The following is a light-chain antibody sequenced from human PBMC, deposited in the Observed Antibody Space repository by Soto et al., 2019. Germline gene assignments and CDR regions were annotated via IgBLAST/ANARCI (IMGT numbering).Light chain of an antibody. CDR2: DAS. CDR3: HQYNGWPRT. J-gene: IGKJ1*01. CDR1: QSVSNY. Sequence: EIVMTQSPATLSVSPGEGATLACRASQSVSNYLAWYQQKPGQAPRLLIYDASYRATGVPARFSGGGSGTEFTLTITSLQSEDFAVYYCHQYNGWPRTFGQGTKVDIK. V-gene: IGKV3D-15*01.